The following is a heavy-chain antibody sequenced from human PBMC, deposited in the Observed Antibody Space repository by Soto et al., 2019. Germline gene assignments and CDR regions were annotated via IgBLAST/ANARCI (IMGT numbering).Heavy chain of an antibody. CDR1: AFTFKPYA. V-gene: IGHV3-23*01. Sequence: LRLSCAASAFTFKPYAMSWVRQAPGKGPEWVSTISGSGNSTYYADSVKGRFTISRDHSKNTLYLQMNSLRAEDTAVYYCAKILGYDFWSGYSYYYYYGMDVWGQGTTVTVS. CDR3: AKILGYDFWSGYSYYYYYGMDV. D-gene: IGHD3-3*01. CDR2: ISGSGNST. J-gene: IGHJ6*02.